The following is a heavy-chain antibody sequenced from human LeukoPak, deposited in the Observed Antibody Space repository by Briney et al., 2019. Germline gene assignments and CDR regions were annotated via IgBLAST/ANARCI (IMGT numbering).Heavy chain of an antibody. V-gene: IGHV1-69*06. CDR2: IIPIFGTA. D-gene: IGHD6-6*01. CDR3: ARRARNSSSLYYFDY. CDR1: GGTFSSYA. J-gene: IGHJ4*02. Sequence: GASVKVSCKASGGTFSSYAISWVRQAPGQGLEWMGGIIPIFGTANYAQKFQGRVTITADKSTSTAYMELSSLRSEDTAVYYCARRARNSSSLYYFDYWGQGTLVTVSS.